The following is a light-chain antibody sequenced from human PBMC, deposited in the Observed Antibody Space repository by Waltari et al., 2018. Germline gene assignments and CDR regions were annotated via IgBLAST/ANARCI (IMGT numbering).Light chain of an antibody. CDR2: DTN. CDR1: AGAVTGSHY. Sequence: QAVVTQEPSLTVSPGGTVTLTCGSSAGAVTGSHYPYWFQQMPGQAPRTLLYDTNKKLSWTPARFSGSLLGDKAALTLSGAQPEDEAEYYCWLHYSGAVFFGGGTRLTVL. CDR3: WLHYSGAVF. J-gene: IGLJ7*01. V-gene: IGLV7-46*01.